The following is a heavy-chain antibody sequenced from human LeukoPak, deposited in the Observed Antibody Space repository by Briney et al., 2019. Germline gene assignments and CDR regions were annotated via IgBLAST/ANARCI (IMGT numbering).Heavy chain of an antibody. CDR1: GFTFSSYW. J-gene: IGHJ6*02. CDR3: ARAISPRTTGRYYYYGMDV. D-gene: IGHD1-1*01. CDR2: INSDGSST. Sequence: PGGSLRLSCAASGFTFSSYWMHWVRQAPGKGLVWVSRINSDGSSTSYADSVKGRFTISRDNAKNTLYLQMNSLRAEDTAVYYCARAISPRTTGRYYYYGMDVWGQGTTVTVSS. V-gene: IGHV3-74*01.